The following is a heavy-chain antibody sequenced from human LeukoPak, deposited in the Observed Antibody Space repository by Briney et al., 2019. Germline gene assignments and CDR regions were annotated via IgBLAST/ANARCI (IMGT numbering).Heavy chain of an antibody. D-gene: IGHD3-10*02. J-gene: IGHJ5*02. CDR2: FDPEDGET. CDR1: GYTLTELS. V-gene: IGHV1-24*01. Sequence: ASVKVSCKVSGYTLTELSMHWVRQAPGKGLEWMGGFDPEDGETIYAQKFQGRVTMTEDTSTDTAYMELSSLRSEDTAVYYCATVITMLAPTWFDPWGQGTLVTVSS. CDR3: ATVITMLAPTWFDP.